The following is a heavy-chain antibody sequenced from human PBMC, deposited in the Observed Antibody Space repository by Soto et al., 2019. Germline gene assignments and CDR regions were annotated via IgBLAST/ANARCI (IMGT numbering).Heavy chain of an antibody. D-gene: IGHD3-22*01. CDR1: GGSISSGGYY. CDR3: ARTPITMIRQAAFDI. J-gene: IGHJ3*02. CDR2: IYYSGST. V-gene: IGHV4-31*03. Sequence: QVQLQESGPGLVKPSQTLSLTCTVSGGSISSGGYYWSWIRQHPGKGLEWIGYIYYSGSTYYNPSLKIRVTISVATSKNQFSLKLSSVTSADTAVYYCARTPITMIRQAAFDIWGKGTMVTVSS.